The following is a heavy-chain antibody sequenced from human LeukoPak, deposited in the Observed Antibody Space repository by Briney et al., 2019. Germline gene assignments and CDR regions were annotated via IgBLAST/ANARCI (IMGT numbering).Heavy chain of an antibody. CDR3: AKDRRYSYANKPYYYYGMDV. J-gene: IGHJ6*02. CDR1: GFTFSSYA. CDR2: ISGSGGST. V-gene: IGHV3-23*01. Sequence: SGGSLRLSCAASGFTFSSYAMSWVRQAPGKGLEWVSAISGSGGSTYYADSVKGRFTISRDNSKNTLYLQMNSLRAEDTAVYYCAKDRRYSYANKPYYYYGMDVWGQGTTVTVSS. D-gene: IGHD5-18*01.